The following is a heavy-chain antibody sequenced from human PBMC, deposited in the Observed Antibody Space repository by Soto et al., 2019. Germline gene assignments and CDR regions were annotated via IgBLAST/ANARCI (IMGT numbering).Heavy chain of an antibody. V-gene: IGHV3-53*04. D-gene: IGHD4-17*01. J-gene: IGHJ4*02. CDR2: IYSGGST. Sequence: GGSLRLSCAASGFTVSSNYMSWVRQAPGKGLEWVSVIYSGGSTYYADSVKGRFTISRHNSKNTLYLQMNSLRAEDTAVYYCARVPGDYGDYHIDYWGQGTLVTVSS. CDR1: GFTVSSNY. CDR3: ARVPGDYGDYHIDY.